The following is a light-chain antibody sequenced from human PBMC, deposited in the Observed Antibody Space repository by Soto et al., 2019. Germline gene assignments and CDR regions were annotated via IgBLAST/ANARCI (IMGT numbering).Light chain of an antibody. CDR1: SSNIGTGYD. Sequence: QSVLTQPPSVSGAPGQRVTISCTGSSSNIGTGYDVHWYQQLPGTVPKVLIYGNTNRPSGVPDRFSGAKSCTSASLAIAGLQADDDDDYFCQSYDSSLGDWVFGGGTKLTVL. CDR2: GNT. V-gene: IGLV1-40*01. J-gene: IGLJ2*01. CDR3: QSYDSSLGDWV.